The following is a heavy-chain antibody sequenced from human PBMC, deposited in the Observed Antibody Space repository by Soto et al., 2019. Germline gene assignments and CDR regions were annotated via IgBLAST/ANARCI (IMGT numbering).Heavy chain of an antibody. Sequence: GGSLRLSCAASGFTVSSNYMSWVRQAPGKGLEWVSVIYSGGSTYYADSVKGRFTISRHNSKNTLYLQMNSLRAEDTAVYYCAREWLPLSRSNAFDIWGQGTMVTVSS. J-gene: IGHJ3*02. CDR1: GFTVSSNY. D-gene: IGHD6-19*01. CDR2: IYSGGST. CDR3: AREWLPLSRSNAFDI. V-gene: IGHV3-53*04.